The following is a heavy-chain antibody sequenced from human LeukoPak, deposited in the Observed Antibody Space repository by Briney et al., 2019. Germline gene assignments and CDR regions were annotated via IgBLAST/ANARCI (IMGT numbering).Heavy chain of an antibody. D-gene: IGHD3-22*01. V-gene: IGHV1-46*01. CDR3: ARGRVLSTYYYDSPSGFDP. CDR2: INPSGGST. J-gene: IGHJ5*02. CDR1: GYTFTGYY. Sequence: GASVKVSCKASGYTFTGYYMHWVRQAPGQGLEWMGIINPSGGSTNYAQKLQGRVTMTTDTSTSTAYMELRSLRSEDTAVYYCARGRVLSTYYYDSPSGFDPWGQGTLVTVSS.